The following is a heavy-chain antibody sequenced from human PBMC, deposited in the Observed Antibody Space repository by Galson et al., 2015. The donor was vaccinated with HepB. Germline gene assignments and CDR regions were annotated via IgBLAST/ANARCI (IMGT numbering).Heavy chain of an antibody. V-gene: IGHV3-21*01. CDR2: ISSSSNYI. D-gene: IGHD3-3*01. CDR1: GFTFSTYT. Sequence: SLRLSCAASGFTFSTYTLTWVRQAPGKGLEWVSSISSSSNYIYYADSVKGRFTITRDNAKNSLHLQVNSLRAEDTAAYYCARVGPSGFFEDYYYGMDVWGQGTTVTVSS. J-gene: IGHJ6*02. CDR3: ARVGPSGFFEDYYYGMDV.